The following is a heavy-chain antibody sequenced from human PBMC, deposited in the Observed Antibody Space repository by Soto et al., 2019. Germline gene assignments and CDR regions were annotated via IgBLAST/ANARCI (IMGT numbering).Heavy chain of an antibody. D-gene: IGHD3-9*01. CDR3: ARGLNYDVLTGLDF. J-gene: IGHJ4*02. Sequence: GGSLRLSCAASGFTFDDYGMSWVRQAPGKGLEWVSGINWNGGGTAYADSVKGRFTISRDSAKDSLFLQMNSLRAEDTAFYYCARGLNYDVLTGLDFWGQGTLVTVSS. CDR1: GFTFDDYG. V-gene: IGHV3-20*04. CDR2: INWNGGGT.